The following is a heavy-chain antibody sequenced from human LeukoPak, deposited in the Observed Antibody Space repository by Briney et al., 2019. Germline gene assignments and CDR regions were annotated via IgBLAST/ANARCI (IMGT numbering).Heavy chain of an antibody. CDR3: ARGRTTVTRGGFDY. Sequence: SETLSLTCTVSGGSISSSSYYWGWIRQPPGKGLEWIGSIYYSGSTYYNPSLKSRVTISVDTSKNQFSLKLSSVTAADTAVYYCARGRTTVTRGGFDYWGQGTLVTVSS. V-gene: IGHV4-39*07. CDR2: IYYSGST. D-gene: IGHD4-17*01. J-gene: IGHJ4*02. CDR1: GGSISSSSYY.